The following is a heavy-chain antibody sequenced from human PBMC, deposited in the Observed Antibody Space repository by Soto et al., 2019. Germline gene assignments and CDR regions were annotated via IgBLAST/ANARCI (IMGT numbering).Heavy chain of an antibody. CDR2: ISYDGSNK. CDR3: AKAQSSVIGTVTTSGAFYYYYYMDV. V-gene: IGHV3-30*18. Sequence: GGSLRLSCAASGFTFSSYGMHWVRQAPGKGLEWVAVISYDGSNKYYADSVKGRFTISRDNSKNTLYLQMNSLRAEDTAVYYCAKAQSSVIGTVTTSGAFYYYYYMDVWGKGTTVTVSS. D-gene: IGHD4-17*01. CDR1: GFTFSSYG. J-gene: IGHJ6*03.